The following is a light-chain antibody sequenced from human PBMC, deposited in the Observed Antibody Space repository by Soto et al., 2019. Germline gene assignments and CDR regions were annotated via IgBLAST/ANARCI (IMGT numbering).Light chain of an antibody. CDR2: DAS. CDR3: QQYDNLPPLT. V-gene: IGKV1-33*01. CDR1: QDISNY. J-gene: IGKJ4*01. Sequence: DIQMTQSPSSLSASVGDRVTITCQASQDISNYLNWYQQKPGKAPKLLIYDASNLETGVPSRFSGSGSVTDFTFTISSRQPEAIATYYCQQYDNLPPLTCGGGTKVEIK.